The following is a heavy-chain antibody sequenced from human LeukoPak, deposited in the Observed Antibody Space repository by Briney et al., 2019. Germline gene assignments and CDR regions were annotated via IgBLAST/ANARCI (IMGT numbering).Heavy chain of an antibody. D-gene: IGHD3-10*01. CDR3: ARQYYYGSGNGLDV. CDR2: IRYDGSNK. V-gene: IGHV3-30*02. Sequence: GGSLRLSCAASGFTFSSYGMHWVRQAPGKGLEWVAFIRYDGSNKYYADSVKGRIIISRDNSKNIMNLQMNSLRTEDTAVYYCARQYYYGSGNGLDVWGQGTTVTVSS. J-gene: IGHJ6*02. CDR1: GFTFSSYG.